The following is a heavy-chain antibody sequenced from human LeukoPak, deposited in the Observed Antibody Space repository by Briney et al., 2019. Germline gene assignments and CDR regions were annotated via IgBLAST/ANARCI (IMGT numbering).Heavy chain of an antibody. CDR3: ARTQSQSGSYRYYFGY. J-gene: IGHJ4*02. D-gene: IGHD1-26*01. V-gene: IGHV4-61*08. Sequence: SETLPLTCTVSGASVGSAGYYWSWIRQPPGGGLEWIGYIYYISNTNYNPSLRSRVTMSVDPSKNQFSLKLNSVTAADTAVYYCARTQSQSGSYRYYFGYWGQGTLVTVSS. CDR1: GASVGSAGYY. CDR2: IYYISNT.